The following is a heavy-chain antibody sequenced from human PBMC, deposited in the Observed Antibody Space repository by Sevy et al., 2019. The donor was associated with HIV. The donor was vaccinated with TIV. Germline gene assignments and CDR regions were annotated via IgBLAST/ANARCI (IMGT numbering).Heavy chain of an antibody. Sequence: SETLSLTCTVSGGSISSSSYYWGWIRQPPGKGLEWIATMFYSGTTYYNPSLKSRVTISVDTSKNQLSLKVSSVTAADTAVYYCARQGSITMAVVLWGQGTLVTVSS. D-gene: IGHD3-22*01. V-gene: IGHV4-39*01. CDR2: MFYSGTT. J-gene: IGHJ4*02. CDR3: ARQGSITMAVVL. CDR1: GGSISSSSYY.